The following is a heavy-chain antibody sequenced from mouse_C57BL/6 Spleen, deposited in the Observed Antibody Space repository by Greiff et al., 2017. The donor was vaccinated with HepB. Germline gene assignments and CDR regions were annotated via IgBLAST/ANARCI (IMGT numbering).Heavy chain of an antibody. V-gene: IGHV1-82*01. D-gene: IGHD1-1*01. CDR1: GYAFSSSW. J-gene: IGHJ4*01. Sequence: VQLQQSGPELVKPGASVKISCKASGYAFSSSWMNWVKQRPGKGLEWIGRIYPGDGDTNYNGKFKGKATLTADKSSSTAYMQLSSLTSEDSAVYFCARDSYYYGSSSLMDYWGQGTSVTVSS. CDR2: IYPGDGDT. CDR3: ARDSYYYGSSSLMDY.